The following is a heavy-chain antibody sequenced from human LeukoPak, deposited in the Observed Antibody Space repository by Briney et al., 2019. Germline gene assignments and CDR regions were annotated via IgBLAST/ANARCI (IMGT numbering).Heavy chain of an antibody. Sequence: GGSLRLSCAASGFTFSSYAMSWVRQAPGKGLEWVSAISGSGGSTYYADSVKGRFTISRDNSKNTLYLQVNSLRAEDTAVYYCAKDGGYSYGYEYYFDYWGQGTLVTVSS. CDR1: GFTFSSYA. CDR2: ISGSGGST. CDR3: AKDGGYSYGYEYYFDY. J-gene: IGHJ4*02. D-gene: IGHD5-18*01. V-gene: IGHV3-23*01.